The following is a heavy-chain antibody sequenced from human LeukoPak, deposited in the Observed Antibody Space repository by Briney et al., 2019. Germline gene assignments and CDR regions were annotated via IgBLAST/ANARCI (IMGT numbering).Heavy chain of an antibody. V-gene: IGHV1-2*02. Sequence: ASVKVSCRGSRYTFSNHHLHWVRQAPEQRLEWMGGINPDTGKTNFAQKFEGRVTMTQETSINTAYLELSRLGPDDTAIYYCARAQSESTGHYDFFEYWGQGSLVTVSS. D-gene: IGHD3-9*01. CDR3: ARAQSESTGHYDFFEY. CDR2: INPDTGKT. J-gene: IGHJ4*02. CDR1: RYTFSNHH.